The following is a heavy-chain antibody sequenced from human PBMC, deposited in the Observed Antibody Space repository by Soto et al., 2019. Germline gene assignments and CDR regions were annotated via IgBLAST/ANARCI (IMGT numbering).Heavy chain of an antibody. CDR3: ARERQLSGSYQRWFDP. D-gene: IGHD1-26*01. V-gene: IGHV4-4*02. J-gene: IGHJ5*02. CDR2: IYHSGST. Sequence: SETHSLTYTVSGGSIRSSNWWSWVRQPPGKGLEWIGEIYHSGSTNYNPSLKSRVTISVDKSKNQFSLKLSSVTAADTAVYYCARERQLSGSYQRWFDPWGQGTLVTVSS. CDR1: GGSIRSSNW.